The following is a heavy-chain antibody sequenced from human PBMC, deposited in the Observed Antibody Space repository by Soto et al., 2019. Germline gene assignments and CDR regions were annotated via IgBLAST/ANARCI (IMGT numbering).Heavy chain of an antibody. V-gene: IGHV1-69*01. D-gene: IGHD2-2*01. CDR3: ARGPPYCSSTSCHFDY. J-gene: IGHJ4*02. CDR2: IIPIFGTA. Sequence: QVQLVQSGAEVKKPGSSVKVSCQASGGTFSSYAISWVRQAPGQGLEWMGGIIPIFGTANYAQKFQGRVTITADESTRTAYMELSSLRSEDTAVYYCARGPPYCSSTSCHFDYWGQGTLVTVSS. CDR1: GGTFSSYA.